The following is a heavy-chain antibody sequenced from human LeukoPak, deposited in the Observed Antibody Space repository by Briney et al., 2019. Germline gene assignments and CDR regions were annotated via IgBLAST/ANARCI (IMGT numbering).Heavy chain of an antibody. CDR2: IYSGGST. CDR3: ARAGTGRSGYSNWFDP. Sequence: GGSLRLSCAASGFTVSSNYMSWVRQAPGKGLEWVSVIYSGGSTYYADSVKGRFTISRDNSKNTLYLQMNSLRAEDTAVYYCARAGTGRSGYSNWFDPWGQGTLVTVSS. D-gene: IGHD3-22*01. J-gene: IGHJ5*02. CDR1: GFTVSSNY. V-gene: IGHV3-53*01.